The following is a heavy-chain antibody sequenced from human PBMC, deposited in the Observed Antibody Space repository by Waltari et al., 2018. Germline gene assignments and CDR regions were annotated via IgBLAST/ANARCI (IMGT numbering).Heavy chain of an antibody. V-gene: IGHV3-33*01. CDR2: IWYDEINK. CDR1: GCTFSSYG. J-gene: IGHJ4*02. D-gene: IGHD2-21*02. CDR3: VVGGSRGGDEGGY. Sequence: QVQLVESGGGVVQPGRSLRLSCAASGCTFSSYGMHWVRQAPGKGLEWVEVIWYDEINKNYGDPVKGRFTISRDNSKNTLYLQMNSLRAEDTAVYYCVVGGSRGGDEGGYWGQGTLVTVSS.